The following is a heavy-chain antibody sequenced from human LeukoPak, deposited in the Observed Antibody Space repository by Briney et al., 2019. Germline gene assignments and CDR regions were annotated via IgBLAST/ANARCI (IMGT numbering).Heavy chain of an antibody. V-gene: IGHV4-31*03. Sequence: PSETLSLTCTVSGDSISSGGYYWSWIRQYPGTGLEWIGFIYHSGTTYFNPSLKSRVIISVDTTKNQFSLKLSSVTAADTAVYYCARVPRSYYYYYYMDVWGKGTTVTVSS. CDR3: ARVPRSYYYYYYMDV. CDR1: GDSISSGGYY. CDR2: IYHSGTT. J-gene: IGHJ6*03.